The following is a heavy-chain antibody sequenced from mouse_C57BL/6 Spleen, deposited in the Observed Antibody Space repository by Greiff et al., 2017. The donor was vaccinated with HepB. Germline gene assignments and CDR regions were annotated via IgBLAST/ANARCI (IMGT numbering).Heavy chain of an antibody. D-gene: IGHD2-2*01. Sequence: EVKLMESGEGLVKPGGSLKLSCAASGFTFSSYAMSWVRQTPEKRLEWVAYISSGGDYIYYADTVKGRFTISRDNARNTLYLQMSSLKSEDTAMYYCTRVGYDGSWYFDVWGTGTTVTVSS. CDR1: GFTFSSYA. CDR3: TRVGYDGSWYFDV. V-gene: IGHV5-9-1*02. CDR2: ISSGGDYI. J-gene: IGHJ1*03.